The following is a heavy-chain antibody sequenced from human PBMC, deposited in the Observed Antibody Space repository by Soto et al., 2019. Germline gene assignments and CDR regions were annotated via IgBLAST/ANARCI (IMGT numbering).Heavy chain of an antibody. J-gene: IGHJ4*02. D-gene: IGHD3-22*01. CDR1: GGSISSGDYY. V-gene: IGHV4-30-4*01. Sequence: SETLSLTCTVSGGSISSGDYYWSWIRQPPGKGLEWIGYIYYSGSTYYNPSLKSRVTISVDTSKNQFSLKLSSVTAADTAVYYCARVSNYYDSSGFFDYWGQGTLVTVSS. CDR2: IYYSGST. CDR3: ARVSNYYDSSGFFDY.